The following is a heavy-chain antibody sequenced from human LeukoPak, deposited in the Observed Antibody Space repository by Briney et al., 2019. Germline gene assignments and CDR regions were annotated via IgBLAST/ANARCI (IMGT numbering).Heavy chain of an antibody. CDR2: IYYSGST. CDR3: AGDLLSGSSDK. CDR1: GGSISSYY. V-gene: IGHV4-59*01. D-gene: IGHD1-26*01. Sequence: PSETLSLTCTVSGGSISSYYWSWIRQPPGKGLEWIGYIYYSGSTNYNPSLKSRVTISVDTSKNQFSLKLSSVTAADTAVYYCAGDLLSGSSDKWGQGTLVTVSS. J-gene: IGHJ4*02.